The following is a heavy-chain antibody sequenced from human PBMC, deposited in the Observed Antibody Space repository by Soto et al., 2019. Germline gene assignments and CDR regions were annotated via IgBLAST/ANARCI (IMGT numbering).Heavy chain of an antibody. Sequence: QVQLVQSGAEVKKPGSSVKVSCKASGGTFSSYTISWVRQAPGQGLEWMGRIIPILGIANYAQKFQGRVTITADKSTSTAYMELSSLRSEDTAVYYCASWAVRGVIMMYRAFDIWGQGTMVTVSS. D-gene: IGHD3-10*01. J-gene: IGHJ3*02. V-gene: IGHV1-69*02. CDR1: GGTFSSYT. CDR2: IIPILGIA. CDR3: ASWAVRGVIMMYRAFDI.